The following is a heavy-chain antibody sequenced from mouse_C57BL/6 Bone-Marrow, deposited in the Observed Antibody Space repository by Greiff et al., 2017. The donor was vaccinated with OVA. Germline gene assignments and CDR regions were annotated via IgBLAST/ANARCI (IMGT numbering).Heavy chain of an antibody. CDR3: AREVGNYGFAY. Sequence: QVQLKQPGAELVKPGASVKLSCKASGYTFTSYWMHWVKQRPGRGLAWIGRIYPNSGGTKYNEKFKSKATLTVDKPSSTADMQLSSLTSEDSAVYYCAREVGNYGFAYWGQGTLVTVSA. CDR1: GYTFTSYW. J-gene: IGHJ3*01. D-gene: IGHD2-1*01. V-gene: IGHV1-72*01. CDR2: IYPNSGGT.